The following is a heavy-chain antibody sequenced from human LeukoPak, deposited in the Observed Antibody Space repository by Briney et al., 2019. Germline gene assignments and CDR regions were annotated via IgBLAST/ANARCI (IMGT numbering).Heavy chain of an antibody. J-gene: IGHJ3*01. CDR1: GFTFSSFE. D-gene: IGHD2-21*02. CDR2: ISYGGDSI. V-gene: IGHV3-48*03. CDR3: VAGDWGARDSFDL. Sequence: GGSLRLSCAASGFTFSSFEMNWVRQAPGKGLEWLSTISYGGDSIHYADSVKGRFTISRDNAKNSFFLQMSSLRAEDTSVYYCVAGDWGARDSFDLWGRGTMVTVSS.